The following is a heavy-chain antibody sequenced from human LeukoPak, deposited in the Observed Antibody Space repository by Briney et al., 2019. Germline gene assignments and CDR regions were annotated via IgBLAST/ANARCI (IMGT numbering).Heavy chain of an antibody. CDR3: PRDYSSGWFDY. D-gene: IGHD6-19*01. V-gene: IGHV1-69*13. CDR2: IIPIFGTA. Sequence: ASSGKVSCKASGGTFSSYAISWVRQAPGQGLEWMGGIIPIFGTANYAQKFQGRVTITADESTSTAYMELSSLRSEDTAVYYCPRDYSSGWFDYWGQGTLVTVSS. J-gene: IGHJ4*02. CDR1: GGTFSSYA.